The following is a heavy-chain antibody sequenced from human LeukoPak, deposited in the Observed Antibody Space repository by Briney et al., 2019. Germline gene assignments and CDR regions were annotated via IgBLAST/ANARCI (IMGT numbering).Heavy chain of an antibody. CDR3: ARGRTTIVSGTTIGAY. CDR1: GFTFSSSA. D-gene: IGHD2/OR15-2a*01. Sequence: GGSLRLSCAASGFTFSSSAMNWVRQAPGKGLEWISYITGSGDTIYYADSVKGRFTISRDNAKNSLFLQMNSLTADDTALYYCARGRTTIVSGTTIGAYWGQGTLVTVSS. CDR2: ITGSGDTI. V-gene: IGHV3-48*03. J-gene: IGHJ4*02.